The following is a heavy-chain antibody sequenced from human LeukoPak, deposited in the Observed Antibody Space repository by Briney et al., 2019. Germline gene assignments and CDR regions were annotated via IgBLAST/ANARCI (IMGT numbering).Heavy chain of an antibody. CDR3: ARSGGSGLLRYFDWLFFDI. V-gene: IGHV4-4*07. CDR1: GGFISSYY. D-gene: IGHD3-9*01. Sequence: SETLSLTCTVSGGFISSYYWSWIRQPAGKGLEWIVRIYTSGSTNYNPSLKSRVTMSVDTSKNQFSLKLSSVTAADTAVYYCARSGGSGLLRYFDWLFFDIWGQGTMVTVSS. J-gene: IGHJ3*02. CDR2: IYTSGST.